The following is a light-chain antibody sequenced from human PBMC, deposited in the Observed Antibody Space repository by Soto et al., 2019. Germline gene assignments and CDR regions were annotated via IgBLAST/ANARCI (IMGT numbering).Light chain of an antibody. CDR1: QSVSSSY. Sequence: ELVLTQSPGTLSLSPGERDTLSCRASQSVSSSYLAGYQQKPGQAPRLLIYGASSRATGIPDRFSGSGSGTDFTLTISRLEPEDFAVYYCQQYGSSPRTFGQGTKVDIK. CDR2: GAS. J-gene: IGKJ1*01. CDR3: QQYGSSPRT. V-gene: IGKV3-20*01.